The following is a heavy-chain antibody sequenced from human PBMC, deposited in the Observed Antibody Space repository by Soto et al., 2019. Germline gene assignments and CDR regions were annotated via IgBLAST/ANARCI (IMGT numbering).Heavy chain of an antibody. V-gene: IGHV1-24*01. CDR3: ATAAHCGGDCYHNWFDP. CDR2: FDPEDGET. Sequence: PSVKVSCKVSGYTLTELSMHWVRQAPGKGLEWMGGFDPEDGETIYAQKFQGRVTMTEDTSTDTAYMELSSLRSEDTAVYYCATAAHCGGDCYHNWFDPWGQGTLVTVSS. J-gene: IGHJ5*02. D-gene: IGHD2-21*02. CDR1: GYTLTELS.